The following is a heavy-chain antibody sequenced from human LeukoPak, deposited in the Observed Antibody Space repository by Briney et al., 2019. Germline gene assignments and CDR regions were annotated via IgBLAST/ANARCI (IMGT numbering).Heavy chain of an antibody. CDR2: IYYSGST. CDR1: GGSISSYY. Sequence: SETLSLTCTVSGGSISSYYWSWIRQPPGKGLEWIGYIYYSGSTNYNPSLKSRVTISVDTSKNQFSLKLSSVTAADTAVYYCARDIYYYYGMDVWGQGTTVTVS. J-gene: IGHJ6*02. V-gene: IGHV4-59*01. CDR3: ARDIYYYYGMDV.